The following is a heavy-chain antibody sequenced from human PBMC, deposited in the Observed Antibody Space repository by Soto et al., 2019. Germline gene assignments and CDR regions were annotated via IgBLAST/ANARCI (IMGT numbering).Heavy chain of an antibody. J-gene: IGHJ4*02. CDR1: GGSISSSSYY. D-gene: IGHD6-25*01. V-gene: IGHV4-39*02. CDR2: IYYSGST. Sequence: QLQLQESGPGLVKPSETLSLTCTVSGGSISSSSYYWGWIRQPPGKGLEWIGSIYYSGSTFYSPSLRSRVTISVDTSKNQFSLRVSSVTAADTAVYYCAREYSSAPDYWGQGTLVTFSS. CDR3: AREYSSAPDY.